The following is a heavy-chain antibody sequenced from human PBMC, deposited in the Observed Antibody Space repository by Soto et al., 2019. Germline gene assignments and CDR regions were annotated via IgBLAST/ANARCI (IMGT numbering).Heavy chain of an antibody. CDR2: ISYDGSNK. J-gene: IGHJ4*02. Sequence: LRLSCAASGFTFSSYGMHWVRQAPGKGLEWVAVISYDGSNKYYADSVKGRFTISRDNSKNTLYLQMNSLRAEDTAVYYCAKDVSLDYWGQGTLVTVSS. CDR1: GFTFSSYG. D-gene: IGHD3-3*02. CDR3: AKDVSLDY. V-gene: IGHV3-30*18.